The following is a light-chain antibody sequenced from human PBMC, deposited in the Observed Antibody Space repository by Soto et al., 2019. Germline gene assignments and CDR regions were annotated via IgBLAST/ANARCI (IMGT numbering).Light chain of an antibody. CDR3: AAWDDSLNGGV. Sequence: QSVLTQPPSASGTPGQRVTISCSGSSTNIGSNTVNWYQQLPGTAPNLLIYSYNKRPSGVPDRFSGSKSGTSAALAISGLQYEEEADDYCAAWDDSLNGGVFGGGTKLTVL. CDR2: SYN. J-gene: IGLJ2*01. CDR1: STNIGSNT. V-gene: IGLV1-44*01.